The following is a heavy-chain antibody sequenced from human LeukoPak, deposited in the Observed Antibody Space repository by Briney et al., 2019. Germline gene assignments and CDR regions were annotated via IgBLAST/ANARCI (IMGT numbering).Heavy chain of an antibody. CDR3: ARGWELND. J-gene: IGHJ4*02. Sequence: AASVKVSCKASGYTFISHGITWVRRAPGQGLEWMGWISSYNGNTKYAQKFQGRVTMATDTSTSTAYMELRSLKSDDTAVYYCARGWELNDWGQGTLVTVSS. D-gene: IGHD1-26*01. CDR1: GYTFISHG. V-gene: IGHV1-18*01. CDR2: ISSYNGNT.